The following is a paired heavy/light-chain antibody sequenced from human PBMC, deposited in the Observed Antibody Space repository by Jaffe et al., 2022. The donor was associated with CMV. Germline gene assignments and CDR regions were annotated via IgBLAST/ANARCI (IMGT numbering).Heavy chain of an antibody. CDR1: GFNFGSYP. J-gene: IGHJ1*01. V-gene: IGHV3-33*03. CDR3: ATDTPPSD. D-gene: IGHD2-15*01. CDR2: IWYDGSPQ. Sequence: QAHLVESGGGVVQPGGSLRLSCTGSGFNFGSYPIHWVRQAPGTGLQWLTAIWYDGSPQFYTDSVKGRFTISRDNSKNTGYLQMDGLRVDDTGVYFCATDTPPSDWGQGTLVTVSS.
Light chain of an antibody. J-gene: IGKJ2*01. CDR3: LQYESYSGFS. Sequence: DIQLTQSPSTLAASVGDKVTITCRASQSVDDWVAWYQHKPGKGPKRLIYRSTALDGRVPSRFSGSGSGTEFTLTISSLQPDDFATYYCLQYESYSGFSFGQGTKVEL. CDR2: RST. V-gene: IGKV1-5*03. CDR1: QSVDDW.